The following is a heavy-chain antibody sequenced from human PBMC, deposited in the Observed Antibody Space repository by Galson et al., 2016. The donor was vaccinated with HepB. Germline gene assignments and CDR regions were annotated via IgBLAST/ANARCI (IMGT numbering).Heavy chain of an antibody. Sequence: ETLSLTCAVSGGSISGNNWWTWVRQPPGKGLEWIGDIYHTGSTNYNPSLKSRVTISVDKSKNQFSLKLSSVTAADTAVYYCARVGNYESSDYFDSWGQGTLVTFSS. V-gene: IGHV4-4*02. CDR2: IYHTGST. D-gene: IGHD3-22*01. CDR1: GGSISGNNW. J-gene: IGHJ4*02. CDR3: ARVGNYESSDYFDS.